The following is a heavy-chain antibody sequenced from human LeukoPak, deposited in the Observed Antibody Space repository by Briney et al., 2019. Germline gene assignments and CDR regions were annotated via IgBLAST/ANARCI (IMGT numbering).Heavy chain of an antibody. CDR3: ARGLIASPRIGHY. Sequence: ASVKVSCKASGYTFTSYGISWVRQATGQGLEWMGWMNPNSGNTGYAQKFQGRVTMTRNTSISTAYMELSSLRSEDTAVYYCARGLIASPRIGHYWGQGTLVTVSS. J-gene: IGHJ4*02. D-gene: IGHD2-15*01. V-gene: IGHV1-8*02. CDR1: GYTFTSYG. CDR2: MNPNSGNT.